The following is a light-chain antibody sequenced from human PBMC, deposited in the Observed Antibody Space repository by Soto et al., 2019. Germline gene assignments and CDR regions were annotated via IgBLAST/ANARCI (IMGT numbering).Light chain of an antibody. CDR1: QTVSSY. CDR2: DAS. CDR3: QQRMNWPLT. J-gene: IGKJ5*01. Sequence: EIVLTQSPSSLSLSPGERATLSCRASQTVSSYLLWYQQKRGQAPRLLIYDASNRATGIPARFSGSGSETDFTLTISSLEPEDFAVYYCQQRMNWPLTFGQGTRLEI. V-gene: IGKV3-11*01.